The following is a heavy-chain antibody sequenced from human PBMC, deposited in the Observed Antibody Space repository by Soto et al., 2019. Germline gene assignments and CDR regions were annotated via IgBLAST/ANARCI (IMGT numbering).Heavy chain of an antibody. CDR3: ARHRVQLWSYYYDSSGYPDY. D-gene: IGHD3-22*01. CDR2: IDPSDSYT. J-gene: IGHJ4*02. V-gene: IGHV5-10-1*01. CDR1: GYSFTSYW. Sequence: PGESLKISCKGSGYSFTSYWISWVSQMPGKGLEWMGRIDPSDSYTNYSPSFQGHVTISADKSISTAYLQWSSLKASDTAMYYCARHRVQLWSYYYDSSGYPDYWGQGTLVTVSS.